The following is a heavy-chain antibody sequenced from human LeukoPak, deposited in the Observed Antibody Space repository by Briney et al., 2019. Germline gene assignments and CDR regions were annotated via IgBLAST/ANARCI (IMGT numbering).Heavy chain of an antibody. CDR3: ATPPVGATGGDY. V-gene: IGHV1-24*01. J-gene: IGHJ4*02. Sequence: ASVKVSCTVSGYTLTELSMHWVRQAPGKGLEWMGGFDPEDGETIYAQKFQGRVTMTEDTSTDTAYMELSSLRSEDTAVYYCATPPVGATGGDYWGQGTLVTVAS. D-gene: IGHD1-26*01. CDR1: GYTLTELS. CDR2: FDPEDGET.